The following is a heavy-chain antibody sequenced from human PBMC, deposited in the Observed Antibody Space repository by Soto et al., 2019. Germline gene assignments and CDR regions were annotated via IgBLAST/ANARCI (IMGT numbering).Heavy chain of an antibody. D-gene: IGHD3-16*01. V-gene: IGHV1-18*01. CDR3: ARDVPYDYVWGGTFDY. CDR2: ISAYNGNT. CDR1: GYTFTSYG. Sequence: QVQLVQSGAEVKKPGASVKVSCKASGYTFTSYGISWVRQAPGQGLEWMGWISAYNGNTNYAQKRQGRVTMTTDASTRTADRELRSLRSDDTAVYYCARDVPYDYVWGGTFDYWGQGTLVTVSS. J-gene: IGHJ4*02.